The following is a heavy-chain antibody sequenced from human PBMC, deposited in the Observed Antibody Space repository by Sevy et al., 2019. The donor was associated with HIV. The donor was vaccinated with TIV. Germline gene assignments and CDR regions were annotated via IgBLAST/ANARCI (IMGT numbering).Heavy chain of an antibody. Sequence: GGSLRLSCAASGFTFSNYDMNWVRQAPGKGLEWISNIRSDSSSTWYTDSVKGRFTISRDNAKNSLYLEMDTLRAEDTAVYYCVRDSAYAFDYWGQGTLVTVSS. CDR3: VRDSAYAFDY. CDR1: GFTFSNYD. CDR2: IRSDSSST. D-gene: IGHD3-10*01. J-gene: IGHJ4*02. V-gene: IGHV3-48*01.